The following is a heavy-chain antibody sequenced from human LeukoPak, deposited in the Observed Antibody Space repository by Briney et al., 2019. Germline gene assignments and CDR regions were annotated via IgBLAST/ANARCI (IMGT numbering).Heavy chain of an antibody. CDR3: SSNAYNGIWTSLPF. J-gene: IGHJ4*02. V-gene: IGHV3-30-3*01. Sequence: GGSLRLSCAAAGFTFSTFNIHWVRQAPGKGLEWVAVISYDGSNKYYADSVKGRFTISRDNSKNTLYLQMNSLKTEDTAVYYCSSNAYNGIWTSLPFWGQGTLVTVSS. D-gene: IGHD1-14*01. CDR1: GFTFSTFN. CDR2: ISYDGSNK.